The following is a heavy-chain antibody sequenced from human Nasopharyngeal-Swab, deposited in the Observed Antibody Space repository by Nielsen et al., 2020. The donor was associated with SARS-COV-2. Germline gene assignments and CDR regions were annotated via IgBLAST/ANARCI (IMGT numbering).Heavy chain of an antibody. CDR2: IKYDGSEK. Sequence: GESLKISCATSGFTFSNYLMGWVRQAPGKGLEWVANIKYDGSEKYYVDSVKGRFTISRDDARTSVYLQMNSLIVDDTAVYYCARIVPGASFDHWDHGILVTVSS. D-gene: IGHD3-9*01. CDR3: ARIVPGASFDH. CDR1: GFTFSNYL. J-gene: IGHJ4*01. V-gene: IGHV3-7*03.